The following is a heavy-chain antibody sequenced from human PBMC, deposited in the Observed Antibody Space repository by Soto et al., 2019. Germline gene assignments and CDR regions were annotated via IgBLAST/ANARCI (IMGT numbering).Heavy chain of an antibody. D-gene: IGHD3-3*01. V-gene: IGHV3-74*01. CDR3: ARDWSGPGNSAYYYYNMDV. CDR2: INSDGSST. J-gene: IGHJ6*03. CDR1: GFIFSNSW. Sequence: EVQLVESGGGLVQPGGSLRLSCAASGFIFSNSWMHWVRQAPGKGLVWVSRINSDGSSTDYADSVKGRFTISRDNAKNTLYLQMNSLRAKDTALYYCARDWSGPGNSAYYYYNMDVWGKGTTVTVSS.